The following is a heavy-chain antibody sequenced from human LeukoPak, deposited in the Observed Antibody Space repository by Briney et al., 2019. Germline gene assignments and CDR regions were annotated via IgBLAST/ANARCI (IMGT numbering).Heavy chain of an antibody. D-gene: IGHD5-18*01. J-gene: IGHJ3*02. CDR3: ARRAREYSHDAFDI. Sequence: ASVKVSCKASGYTFTGYYMHWVRQAPGQGLEWMGWINPKSGGTNYAQKFQGRVTMTRDTAISTAYMELSRLTSDDTAAYYCARRAREYSHDAFDIWGQGTMVTVSS. CDR2: INPKSGGT. CDR1: GYTFTGYY. V-gene: IGHV1-2*02.